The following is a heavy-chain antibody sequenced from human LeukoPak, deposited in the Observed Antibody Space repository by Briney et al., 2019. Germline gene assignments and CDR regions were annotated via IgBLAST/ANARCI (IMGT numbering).Heavy chain of an antibody. J-gene: IGHJ3*02. CDR2: ISGSGGST. Sequence: GGSLRLSCAASGFTFSSYAMSWVRQAPGKGLEWVSAISGSGGSTYYADSVKGRFTISRDNSKNTLYLQMNSLRAEDTAVYHCAKLSLLLWFGEHHNAFDIWGQGTMVTVSS. V-gene: IGHV3-23*01. D-gene: IGHD3-10*01. CDR3: AKLSLLLWFGEHHNAFDI. CDR1: GFTFSSYA.